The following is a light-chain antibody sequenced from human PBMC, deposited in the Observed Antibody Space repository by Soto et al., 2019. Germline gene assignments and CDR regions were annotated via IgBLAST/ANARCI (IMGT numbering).Light chain of an antibody. V-gene: IGLV2-14*02. CDR1: SSDVGSYNL. CDR3: SSYTTSSPCV. Sequence: QSVLTQPASVSGSPGQSITISCTGTSSDVGSYNLVSWYQQHPGKAPKLMIYEGSKRPSGVSNRFSGSKSGNTASLTISGLQAEDEADYYCSSYTTSSPCVFGTGTKLTVL. CDR2: EGS. J-gene: IGLJ1*01.